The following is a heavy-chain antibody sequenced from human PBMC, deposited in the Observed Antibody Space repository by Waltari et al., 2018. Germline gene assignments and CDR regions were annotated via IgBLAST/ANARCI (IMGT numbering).Heavy chain of an antibody. D-gene: IGHD7-27*01. CDR2: IYISGST. CDR1: GGSISSGSYY. J-gene: IGHJ4*02. Sequence: QVQLQESGPGLVKPSQTLSLTCTVSGGSISSGSYYWSWIRQPAGKGLEWIGYIYISGSTNYNPSLKSRVTISVDTSKNQFSLKLSSVTAADTAVYYCARAGGTRGLGRFDYWGQGTLVTVSS. CDR3: ARAGGTRGLGRFDY. V-gene: IGHV4-61*09.